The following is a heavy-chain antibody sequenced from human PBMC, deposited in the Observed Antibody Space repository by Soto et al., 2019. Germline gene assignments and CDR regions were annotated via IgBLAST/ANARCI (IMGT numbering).Heavy chain of an antibody. Sequence: GASVRLSCAASGFTFSSYWMHWVRQAPGKGLVWVSRINSDGSSTSYADSVKGRFTISRDNAKNTLYLQMNSLRAEDTAVYYCAGLTGTTFEPYYYYGMDVWGQGTTVTVSS. J-gene: IGHJ6*02. CDR3: AGLTGTTFEPYYYYGMDV. CDR1: GFTFSSYW. D-gene: IGHD1-7*01. CDR2: INSDGSST. V-gene: IGHV3-74*01.